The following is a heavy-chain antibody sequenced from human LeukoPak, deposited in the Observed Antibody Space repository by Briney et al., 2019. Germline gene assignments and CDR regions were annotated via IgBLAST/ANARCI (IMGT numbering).Heavy chain of an antibody. Sequence: SQTLSLTCTVSGGSISSGGYYWSWIRQHPGKGLEWIGYIYYSGSTYYNPSLKSRVTISVDTSKNQFSLKLSSVTAADTAVYYCARDPTVGQYYYYGMDVWGQGTTVTVSS. CDR2: IYYSGST. J-gene: IGHJ6*02. D-gene: IGHD4-23*01. CDR1: GGSISSGGYY. CDR3: ARDPTVGQYYYYGMDV. V-gene: IGHV4-31*03.